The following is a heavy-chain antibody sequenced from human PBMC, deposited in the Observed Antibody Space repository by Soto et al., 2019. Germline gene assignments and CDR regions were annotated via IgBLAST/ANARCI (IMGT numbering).Heavy chain of an antibody. CDR2: INPNSGGT. J-gene: IGHJ6*03. D-gene: IGHD1-26*01. Sequence: GASVKVSCKASGYTFTGYYMHWVRQAPGQGLEWMGWINPNSGGTNYAQKFQGWVTMTRDTSISTAYMELSRLRSDDTAVYYCARSGSYSPPNYYYFYQYMDVWGKGTTVTVSS. CDR3: ARSGSYSPPNYYYFYQYMDV. V-gene: IGHV1-2*04. CDR1: GYTFTGYY.